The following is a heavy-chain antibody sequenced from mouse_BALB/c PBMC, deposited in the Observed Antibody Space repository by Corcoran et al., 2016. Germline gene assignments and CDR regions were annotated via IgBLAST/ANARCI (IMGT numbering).Heavy chain of an antibody. J-gene: IGHJ2*01. CDR1: GYSITSGYY. V-gene: IGHV3-6*02. Sequence: DVQLQESGHGLVKPSQSLSLNCSVTGYSITSGYYWNWIRQFPGNKLEWMGYISYDGSNNYNPSLKNRISITRDTSKNQFFLKLNSVTTEDTATYYCATLLRPFDYWGQGTTLTVSS. CDR3: ATLLRPFDY. CDR2: ISYDGSN. D-gene: IGHD1-2*01.